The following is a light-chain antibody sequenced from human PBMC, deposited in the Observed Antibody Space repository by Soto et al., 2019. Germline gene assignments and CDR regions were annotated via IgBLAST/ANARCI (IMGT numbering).Light chain of an antibody. CDR1: QSVSSNY. V-gene: IGKV3-20*01. Sequence: EIVLTQSPGTLSLSPGERATLSCRASQSVSSNYLAWYQQKPGQAPRLLIYAASSRATGIPDRFSGSGSGTDFPLTISRLEPEDFAVYYCQQYGSSPPHTFGQGTKLEIK. J-gene: IGKJ2*01. CDR3: QQYGSSPPHT. CDR2: AAS.